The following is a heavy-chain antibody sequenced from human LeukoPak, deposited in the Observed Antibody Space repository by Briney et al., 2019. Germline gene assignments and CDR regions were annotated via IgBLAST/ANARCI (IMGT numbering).Heavy chain of an antibody. CDR1: GYTFTSYG. CDR2: INPNSGGT. J-gene: IGHJ4*02. Sequence: ASVKVSCKASGYTFTSYGISWVRQAPGQGLEWMGWINPNSGGTNYAQKFQGRVTMTRDTSISTAYMELSRLRSDDTAVYYCAANPSKDIVVVPAAPLDYWGQGTLVTVSS. V-gene: IGHV1-2*02. D-gene: IGHD2-2*01. CDR3: AANPSKDIVVVPAAPLDY.